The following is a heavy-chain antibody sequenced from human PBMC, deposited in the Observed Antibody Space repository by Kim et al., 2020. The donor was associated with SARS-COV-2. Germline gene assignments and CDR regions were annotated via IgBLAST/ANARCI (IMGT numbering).Heavy chain of an antibody. CDR1: GFTFSSYA. CDR3: ARDGYSSGWFDY. Sequence: GGSLRLSCAASGFTFSSYAMHWVRQAPGKGLEWVAVISYDGSNKYYADSVKGRFTISRNNSKNTLYLQMNSLRAEDTAVYYCARDGYSSGWFDYWGQGTLVTVSS. CDR2: ISYDGSNK. J-gene: IGHJ4*02. V-gene: IGHV3-30*04. D-gene: IGHD6-19*01.